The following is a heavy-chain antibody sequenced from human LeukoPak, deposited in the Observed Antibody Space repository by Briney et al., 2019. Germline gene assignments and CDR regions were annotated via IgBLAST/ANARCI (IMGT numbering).Heavy chain of an antibody. CDR2: IYYSGST. CDR3: ARLVGSRFRSGYSSDV. D-gene: IGHD3-3*01. J-gene: IGHJ6*04. CDR1: GGSISSYY. V-gene: IGHV4-59*08. Sequence: YPSETLSLTCTVSGGSISSYYWSWIRQPPGKGLEWIGYIYYSGSTNYNPSLKSRVTISVDTSKNQFSLKLSSVTAADTAVYYCARLVGSRFRSGYSSDVWGKGTTVTVSS.